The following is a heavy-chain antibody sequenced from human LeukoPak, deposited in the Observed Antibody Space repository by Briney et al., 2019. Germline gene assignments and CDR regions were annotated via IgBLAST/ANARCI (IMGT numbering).Heavy chain of an antibody. CDR1: GFTVSSNS. V-gene: IGHV3-53*01. CDR3: AVGGSRIVVVPTYYFDY. CDR2: IYSGDRT. D-gene: IGHD3-22*01. Sequence: GGSLRLSCAVSGFTVSSNSMSWVRQAPGKGLEWVSVIYSGDRTYYADSVKGRFTFSRDNSKNTLYLQMNSLRAEDTAVYYCAVGGSRIVVVPTYYFDYWGQGTLVTVSS. J-gene: IGHJ4*02.